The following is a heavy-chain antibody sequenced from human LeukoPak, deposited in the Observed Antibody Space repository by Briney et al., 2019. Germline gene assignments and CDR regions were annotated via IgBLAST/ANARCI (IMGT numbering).Heavy chain of an antibody. Sequence: SETLPLTCAVYGGSFSGYYWSWVRQPPGKGLEWIGEISHIGSTNYNPSLESRVTISVDTSKNQFSLKLSSVTAADTAVYYCARGRWEVRFDPWGQGTLATVSS. J-gene: IGHJ5*02. CDR2: ISHIGST. CDR3: ARGRWEVRFDP. D-gene: IGHD1-26*01. CDR1: GGSFSGYY. V-gene: IGHV4-34*01.